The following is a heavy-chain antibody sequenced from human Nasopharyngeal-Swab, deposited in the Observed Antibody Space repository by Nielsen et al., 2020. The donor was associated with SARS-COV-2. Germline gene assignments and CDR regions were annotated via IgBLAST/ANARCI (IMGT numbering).Heavy chain of an antibody. J-gene: IGHJ4*02. Sequence: LSLTCAASGFTLSDSAIHRVPPASGEGLAWVARIRSKGNNYATAYSASVKGRFIIFRDDPTNTAYLQMNSLKTEDTAMYYCTRCGGGCYSGRDYWGQGTLVTVSS. CDR3: TRCGGGCYSGRDY. D-gene: IGHD2-15*01. V-gene: IGHV3-73*01. CDR2: IRSKGNNYAT. CDR1: GFTLSDSA.